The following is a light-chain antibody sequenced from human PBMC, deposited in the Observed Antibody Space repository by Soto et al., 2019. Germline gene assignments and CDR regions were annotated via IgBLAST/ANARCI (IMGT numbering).Light chain of an antibody. V-gene: IGKV3-11*01. CDR2: DAS. Sequence: EIVLTQSPATLSLSPGERATLSCRASQSVSSYLAWYQQKPAQAPRLLIYDASNRATGIPARFSGSGSGTDFTLTISSREPEDFAVYYCQQRSNWPPFSFGPGTKVDIK. CDR3: QQRSNWPPFS. CDR1: QSVSSY. J-gene: IGKJ3*01.